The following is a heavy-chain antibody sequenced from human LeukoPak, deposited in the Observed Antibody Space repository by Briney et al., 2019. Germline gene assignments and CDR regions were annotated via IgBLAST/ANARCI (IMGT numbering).Heavy chain of an antibody. CDR3: ARDHCSSTSCYEPPTFDY. D-gene: IGHD2-2*01. V-gene: IGHV1-2*02. CDR1: GYTFTSYD. J-gene: IGHJ4*02. CDR2: INPNSGGT. Sequence: ASVKVSCKASGYTFTSYDINWVRQAPGQGLEWMGWINPNSGGTNYAQKFQGRVTMTRDTSISTAYMELSRLRSDDTAVYYCARDHCSSTSCYEPPTFDYWGQGTLVTVSS.